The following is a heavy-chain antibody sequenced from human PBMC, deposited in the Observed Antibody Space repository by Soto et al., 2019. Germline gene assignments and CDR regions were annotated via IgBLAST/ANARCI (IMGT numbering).Heavy chain of an antibody. V-gene: IGHV5-51*01. CDR3: ARSGDSTEIRSNWFDP. J-gene: IGHJ5*02. Sequence: GESLKISCKGSGYSFTSYWIGWVRQMPGKGLEWMGIIYPGDSDTRYSPSFQGQVTISADKSISTAYLQWSSLKASDTAMYYCARSGDSTEIRSNWFDPWGQGTLVTVHS. CDR2: IYPGDSDT. D-gene: IGHD3-22*01. CDR1: GYSFTSYW.